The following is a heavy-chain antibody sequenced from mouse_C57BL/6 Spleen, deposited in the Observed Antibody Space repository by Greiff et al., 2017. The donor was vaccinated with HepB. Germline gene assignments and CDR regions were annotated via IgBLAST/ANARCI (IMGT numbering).Heavy chain of an antibody. CDR3: ARGYYGLWYFDV. V-gene: IGHV2-6*03. Sequence: VQRVESGPGLVAPSQSLSITCTVSGFSLTSYGVHWVRQPPGKGLEWLVVIWSDGSTTYNSALKSRLSISRDNSKSQVFLKMNSLQTDDTAMYYCARGYYGLWYFDVWGTGTTVTVSS. CDR1: GFSLTSYG. CDR2: IWSDGST. J-gene: IGHJ1*03. D-gene: IGHD1-2*01.